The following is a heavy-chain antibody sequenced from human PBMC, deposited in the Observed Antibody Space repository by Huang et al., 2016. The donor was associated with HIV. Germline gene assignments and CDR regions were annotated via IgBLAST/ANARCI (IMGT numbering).Heavy chain of an antibody. CDR3: ASGNYYERRGDYPAFDA. D-gene: IGHD3-22*01. CDR2: TYYSAHRGAT. V-gene: IGHV4-59*01. CDR1: GGSLTSYY. J-gene: IGHJ4*02. Sequence: QVQLQESGPGLVKPSETLSLTCTVSGGSLTSYYWSWIRRPPGRGLEWIGSTYYSAHRGATIDRPSLKSRVNFAVDTSKNQFSLRLSSVTAADTAVYYCASGNYYERRGDYPAFDAWGQGILVTVSS.